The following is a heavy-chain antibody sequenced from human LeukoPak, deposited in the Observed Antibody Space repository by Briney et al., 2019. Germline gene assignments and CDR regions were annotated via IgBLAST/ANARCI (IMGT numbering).Heavy chain of an antibody. CDR1: GFTFSSYG. CDR3: AKESKWGSYFDY. D-gene: IGHD3-16*01. Sequence: GGSLRLSCAASGFTFSSYGMHWVRQAPGKGLEWVAVISYDGSNKYYADSVKGRFTISRDNSKNTLYLQMNSLRAEDTAVYYCAKESKWGSYFDYWGQGTLVTVSS. V-gene: IGHV3-30*18. CDR2: ISYDGSNK. J-gene: IGHJ4*02.